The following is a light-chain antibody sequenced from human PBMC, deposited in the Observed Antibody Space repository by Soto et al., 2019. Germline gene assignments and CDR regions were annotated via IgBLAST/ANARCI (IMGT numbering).Light chain of an antibody. CDR3: QQYDDSGAQFT. CDR2: GTS. V-gene: IGKV3-20*01. CDR1: RTVRNSY. Sequence: LVLTQSPGTLSLSPGERATLSCRASRTVRNSYLAWYQQKLGQPPRLVLYGTSNRATGIPARFSGRGSGTDFSLIISGLEPEDAAMYFCQQYDDSGAQFTFGQGTKLEIK. J-gene: IGKJ2*01.